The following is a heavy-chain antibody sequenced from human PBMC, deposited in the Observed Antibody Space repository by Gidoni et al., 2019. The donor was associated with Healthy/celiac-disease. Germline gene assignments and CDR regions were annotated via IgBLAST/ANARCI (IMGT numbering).Heavy chain of an antibody. CDR1: GYSFTSYW. V-gene: IGHV5-51*01. J-gene: IGHJ3*02. D-gene: IGHD2-15*01. Sequence: EVQLVQSGAEVKKPGESLKISCKGSGYSFTSYWIGWVRQMPGKGLEWIGGIYPGDSSTRDSPSFHGQVTISADNSISTAYLQWISLKAADTALYYCARQFGYAGDDAFDIWGQGTMVTVSS. CDR3: ARQFGYAGDDAFDI. CDR2: IYPGDSST.